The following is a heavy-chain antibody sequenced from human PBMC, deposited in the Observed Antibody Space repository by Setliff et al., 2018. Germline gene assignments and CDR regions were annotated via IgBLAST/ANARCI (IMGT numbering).Heavy chain of an antibody. CDR3: ARAHTWSLPNDNSGYPGWFDP. V-gene: IGHV4-38-2*02. J-gene: IGHJ5*02. CDR2: IHHSGKA. CDR1: GFSISSGYY. D-gene: IGHD3-22*01. Sequence: PSETLSLTCPVSGFSISSGYYWGWIRQPPGKGLEWIVNIHHSGKAYYNPSLKSRVTMSVDTSKNHVSLKLSSVTAADTAVYYCARAHTWSLPNDNSGYPGWFDPWGQGTLVTVSS.